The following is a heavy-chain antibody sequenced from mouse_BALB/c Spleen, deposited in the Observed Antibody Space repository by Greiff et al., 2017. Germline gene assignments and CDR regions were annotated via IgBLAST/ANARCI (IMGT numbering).Heavy chain of an antibody. CDR3: AIFIRGYAMDY. CDR1: GYTFTSYW. V-gene: IGHV1-7*01. Sequence: QVQRQQSGAELAKPGASVKMSCKASGYTFTSYWMHWVKQRPGQGLEWIGYINPSTGYTEYNQKFKDKATLTADKSSSTAYMQLSSLTSEDSAVYYCAIFIRGYAMDYWGQGTSVTVSS. CDR2: INPSTGYT. D-gene: IGHD1-1*01. J-gene: IGHJ4*01.